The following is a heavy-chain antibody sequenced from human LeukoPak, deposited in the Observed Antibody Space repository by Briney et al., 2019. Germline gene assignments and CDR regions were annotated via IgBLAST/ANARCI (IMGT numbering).Heavy chain of an antibody. Sequence: ASVKVSCKTSGYTFTGYYLHWVRQAPGQGLEWMGWINPNSGGTNYAQKFQGRVTMTTDTSTSTAYMELRSLRSDDTAVYYCARENNWNYGFDYWGQGTLVTVSS. CDR3: ARENNWNYGFDY. CDR1: GYTFTGYY. CDR2: INPNSGGT. J-gene: IGHJ4*02. D-gene: IGHD1-7*01. V-gene: IGHV1-2*02.